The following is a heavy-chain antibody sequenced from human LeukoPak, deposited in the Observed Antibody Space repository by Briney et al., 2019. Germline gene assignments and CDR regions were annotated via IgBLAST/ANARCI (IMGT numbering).Heavy chain of an antibody. J-gene: IGHJ4*02. CDR3: AKDSTIHSWTMTTGHYIDY. V-gene: IGHV3-30-3*01. CDR1: GFTFSSYA. Sequence: GRSLRLSCAASGFTFSSYAMHWVRQAPGKGLEGVSVISYDGSNKYYADSVKGRFTISRDNSKNTLYLQMNSLRAEDTAVYYCAKDSTIHSWTMTTGHYIDYWGQGTLVTVSS. CDR2: ISYDGSNK. D-gene: IGHD4-17*01.